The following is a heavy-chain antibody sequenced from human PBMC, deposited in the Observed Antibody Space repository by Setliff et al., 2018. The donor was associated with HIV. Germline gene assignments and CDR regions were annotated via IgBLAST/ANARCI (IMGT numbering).Heavy chain of an antibody. CDR2: IYYSGIT. D-gene: IGHD1-26*01. J-gene: IGHJ3*02. V-gene: IGHV4-39*07. Sequence: NPSETLSLTCTVSGGSISSSSYYWGWIRQPPGKGLEWIGSIYYSGITYYNSSLKSRVTISVDTSKNQFSLNLTSVTAADTAVYYCARLGYSGSLVGAFDIWGQGTMVTVSS. CDR1: GGSISSSSYY. CDR3: ARLGYSGSLVGAFDI.